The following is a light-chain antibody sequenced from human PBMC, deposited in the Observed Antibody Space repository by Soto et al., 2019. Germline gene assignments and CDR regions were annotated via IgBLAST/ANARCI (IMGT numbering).Light chain of an antibody. CDR2: DTS. CDR3: LQDINYPWT. Sequence: DTQMTQSPSTLSASVGDRVTITCRVSQKISNWLAWYQQRPGKAPKLLIFDTSSLESGVPSRFSGSGSGTDFTLTISSLQPDDSATYYCLQDINYPWTFGQGTKVDI. V-gene: IGKV1-5*01. J-gene: IGKJ1*01. CDR1: QKISNW.